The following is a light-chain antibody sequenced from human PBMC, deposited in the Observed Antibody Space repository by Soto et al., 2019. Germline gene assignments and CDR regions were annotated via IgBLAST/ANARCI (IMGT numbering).Light chain of an antibody. V-gene: IGLV2-14*01. CDR2: DVS. CDR3: SSYTTSNTRQIV. Sequence: QSVLTQPGSVSGSPGQSITISRTGTSRDVGGYNYFSWYPQHPGKTPKFMIYDVSNRPSGVSNRFSGSKSGNTASLTISGLQAEDEADYYCSSYTTSNTRQIVFGTGTKVTVL. CDR1: SRDVGGYNY. J-gene: IGLJ1*01.